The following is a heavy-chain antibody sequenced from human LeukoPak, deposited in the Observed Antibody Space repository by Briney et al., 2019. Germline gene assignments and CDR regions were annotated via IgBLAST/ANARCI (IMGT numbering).Heavy chain of an antibody. CDR1: GASINSYY. J-gene: IGHJ4*02. CDR3: AKYGVGSTYFDN. Sequence: SETLSLTCSVSGASINSYYWSWIRQPPGKGLEWIGYVSFSGDTDYNPSLKSRVTISADMSKNHFSLGLSSVTAADTAIYYCAKYGVGSTYFDNWGQGTPVTVSS. V-gene: IGHV4-59*01. CDR2: VSFSGDT. D-gene: IGHD1-26*01.